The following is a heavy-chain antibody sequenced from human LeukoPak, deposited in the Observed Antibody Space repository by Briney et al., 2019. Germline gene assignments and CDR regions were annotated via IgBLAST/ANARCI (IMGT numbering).Heavy chain of an antibody. CDR1: GYTFTSYY. D-gene: IGHD3-22*01. J-gene: IGHJ4*02. CDR3: ARDYVYYYDSSGYYSTGSDY. Sequence: ASVKVSCKASGYTFTSYYMHWVRQAPGQGLEWMGWINPNSGGTNYAQKLQGRVTMTRDTSISTAYMELSRLRSDDTAVYYCARDYVYYYDSSGYYSTGSDYWGQGTLVTVSS. CDR2: INPNSGGT. V-gene: IGHV1-2*02.